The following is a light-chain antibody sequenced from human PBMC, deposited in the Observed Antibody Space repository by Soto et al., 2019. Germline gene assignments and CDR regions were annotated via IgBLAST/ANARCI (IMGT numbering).Light chain of an antibody. Sequence: QSVLTQPASVSGSPGQSITISCTGTSSDVGAYNSVSWYQQHTGKAPKLMIYDVSNRPSGVSNRFSGSKSVNTASLTISGLQAEDEADYYCSSYTTSSTVVFGGGTKLTVL. CDR3: SSYTTSSTVV. CDR1: SSDVGAYNS. J-gene: IGLJ2*01. V-gene: IGLV2-14*03. CDR2: DVS.